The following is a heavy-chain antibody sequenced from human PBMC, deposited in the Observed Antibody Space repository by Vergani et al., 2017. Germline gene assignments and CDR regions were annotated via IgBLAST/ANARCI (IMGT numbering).Heavy chain of an antibody. CDR3: ARYCSGGSCRQLYNWFDP. J-gene: IGHJ5*02. V-gene: IGHV3-53*01. CDR1: GFTVSSNY. D-gene: IGHD2-15*01. Sequence: EVQLVESGGGLIQPGGSLRLSCAASGFTVSSNYMSWVRQAPGKGLEWVSVIDSGGSTYYADSVKGRFTISRDNSKNTLYLQMNSLRAEDTAVYYCARYCSGGSCRQLYNWFDPWGQGTLVTVSS. CDR2: IDSGGST.